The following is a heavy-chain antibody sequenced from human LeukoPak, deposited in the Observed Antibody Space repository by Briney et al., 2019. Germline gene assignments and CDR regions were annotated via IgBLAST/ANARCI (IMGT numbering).Heavy chain of an antibody. CDR1: GHTFTGYY. Sequence: ASGKVSCNASGHTFTGYYMHSVRHGPGPGLEGMGWINPNSGGTNYAQTFQGRVTMTKETSISTAYMELSSLRSDDTAVYYCARDVASDSSLDYWGQGILVTVSS. J-gene: IGHJ4*02. D-gene: IGHD6-13*01. V-gene: IGHV1-2*02. CDR3: ARDVASDSSLDY. CDR2: INPNSGGT.